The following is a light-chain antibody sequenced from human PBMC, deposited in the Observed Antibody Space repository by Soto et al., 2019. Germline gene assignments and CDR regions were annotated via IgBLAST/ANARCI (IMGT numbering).Light chain of an antibody. CDR3: SSYTKSYFYV. V-gene: IGLV2-14*01. CDR2: GVK. CDR1: GRDIGAYDY. Sequence: QSVLTQPASVSGSPGQSITISCTGSGRDIGAYDYVSWYQQHPGKAPKLLIYGVKNRPSGVSYRFSASKSAFTASLTISGLQAEDEANYYCSSYTKSYFYVFGHGTKVTV. J-gene: IGLJ1*01.